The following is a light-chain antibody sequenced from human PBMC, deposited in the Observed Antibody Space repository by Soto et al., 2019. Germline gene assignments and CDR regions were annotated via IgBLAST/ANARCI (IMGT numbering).Light chain of an antibody. CDR3: CSYASSSTYV. CDR1: SSDVGSYNL. Sequence: QSVLTQPASVSGSPGQSITISCTGTSSDVGSYNLVSWYQQHPGKAPKLMIYEGTKRPSGVSDRFSGSRSGNTASLTFSGLQAEDEADYYCCSYASSSTYVFGTGTKVTVL. CDR2: EGT. J-gene: IGLJ1*01. V-gene: IGLV2-23*01.